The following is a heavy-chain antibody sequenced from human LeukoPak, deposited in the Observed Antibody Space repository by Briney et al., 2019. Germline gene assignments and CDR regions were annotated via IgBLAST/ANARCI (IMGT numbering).Heavy chain of an antibody. D-gene: IGHD6-19*01. V-gene: IGHV4-39*07. CDR2: IYYSGST. CDR3: VRTSSGWFPDAFDI. Sequence: ETLSLTCTVSGGSISSSSYYWGWIRQPPGKGLEWIGSIYYSGSTYYNPSLKSRVTISVDTSKNQFSLKLSSVTAADTAVYYCVRTSSGWFPDAFDISGQGTVATVSS. CDR1: GGSISSSSYY. J-gene: IGHJ3*02.